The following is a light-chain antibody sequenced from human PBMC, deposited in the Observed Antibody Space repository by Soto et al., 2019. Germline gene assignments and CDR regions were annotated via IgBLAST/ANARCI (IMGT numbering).Light chain of an antibody. CDR3: QQYNNWPPWT. V-gene: IGKV3-15*01. Sequence: EIVMTQSPATLSVSPGERATLSCRASQSVSSSLAWYQQKHGQAPRLLIYGASTRATGIPARFSGTGSGTAFTLTITSLQSEDFAVYYCQQYNNWPPWTFGQGTKVEIK. CDR2: GAS. CDR1: QSVSSS. J-gene: IGKJ1*01.